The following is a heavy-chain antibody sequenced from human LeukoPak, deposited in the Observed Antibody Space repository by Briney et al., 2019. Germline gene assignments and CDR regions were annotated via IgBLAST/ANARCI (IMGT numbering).Heavy chain of an antibody. CDR3: ASGDYYDSSGPDY. CDR2: ISSGGSYI. Sequence: PAGSLRLSCAASGFTFSSYSMNWVRQAPGKGLEWVSSISSGGSYIYYADSLKGRFTISRDNAKNSLFLQMSSLRAEDTAVYYCASGDYYDSSGPDYWGQGTLVTVSS. J-gene: IGHJ4*02. V-gene: IGHV3-21*01. CDR1: GFTFSSYS. D-gene: IGHD3-22*01.